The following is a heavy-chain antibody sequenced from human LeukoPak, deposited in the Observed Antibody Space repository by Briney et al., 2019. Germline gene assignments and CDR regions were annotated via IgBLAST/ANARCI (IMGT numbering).Heavy chain of an antibody. V-gene: IGHV3-23*01. Sequence: GGSLRLSCTASGFTFSSYAMTWVRQAPGKGLECVSVISGIGTTTYYADSVKGRFTISRDNSKNTLFLQMNSLRVEDTATYYCTNKRTTSVTDWFDPWGQGTLVTVSS. CDR1: GFTFSSYA. CDR3: TNKRTTSVTDWFDP. J-gene: IGHJ5*02. D-gene: IGHD4-17*01. CDR2: ISGIGTTT.